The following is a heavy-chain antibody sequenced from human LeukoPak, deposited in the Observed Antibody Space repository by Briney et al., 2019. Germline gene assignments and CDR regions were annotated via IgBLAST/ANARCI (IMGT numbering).Heavy chain of an antibody. D-gene: IGHD3-3*01. CDR1: GGSFSGYY. CDR3: ARHRGRFLEWLSHGAFDI. V-gene: IGHV4-34*01. J-gene: IGHJ3*02. CDR2: INHSGST. Sequence: SETLSLTCAVYGGSFSGYYWSWIRQPPGKGLEWIGEINHSGSTNYNPSLKSRVTISVDTSKNQFSLKLSSVTAADTAVYYCARHRGRFLEWLSHGAFDIWGQGTMVTVSS.